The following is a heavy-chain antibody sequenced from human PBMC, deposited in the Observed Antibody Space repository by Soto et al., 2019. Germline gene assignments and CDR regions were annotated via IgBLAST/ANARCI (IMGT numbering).Heavy chain of an antibody. Sequence: GGSLRLSCAASGFTFSSYAMSWVRQAPGKGLEWVSAISGSGGSTYYADSVKGRFTISRDNSKNTLYLQMNSLRAEDTAVYYCAKDLNLARQWLVQIVGTVGGTFDYWGQGTLVTVSS. CDR3: AKDLNLARQWLVQIVGTVGGTFDY. V-gene: IGHV3-23*01. CDR1: GFTFSSYA. D-gene: IGHD6-19*01. CDR2: ISGSGGST. J-gene: IGHJ4*02.